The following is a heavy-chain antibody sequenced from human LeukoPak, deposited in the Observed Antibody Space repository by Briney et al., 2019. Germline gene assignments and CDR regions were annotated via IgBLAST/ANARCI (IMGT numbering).Heavy chain of an antibody. CDR1: GFTFYSYA. J-gene: IGHJ4*02. D-gene: IGHD6-6*01. Sequence: GGSLRLSCAASGFTFYSYAMSWVRQAPGKGLEWVSYISSSRTSIAYADSVKGRFTISRDNAGNSLYLQMNSLRAEDTAIYYCARGGAARPDYWGQGVLVTVSS. CDR2: ISSSRTSI. CDR3: ARGGAARPDY. V-gene: IGHV3-21*06.